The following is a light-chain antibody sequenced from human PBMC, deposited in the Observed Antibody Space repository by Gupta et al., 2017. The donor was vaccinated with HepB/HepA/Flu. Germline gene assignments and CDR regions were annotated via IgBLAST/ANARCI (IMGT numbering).Light chain of an antibody. J-gene: IGKJ1*01. V-gene: IGKV1-39*01. CDR1: QSISRD. Sequence: DIQMTQAPSSLSASVGDRVTITCRASQSISRDLNWYQQKPGKAPKLLNYAASILQSGVPSRFSGRGSGTDFTLTISMLHPEDFATYYCQRSDSTPWTFGQGTKVEIK. CDR2: AAS. CDR3: QRSDSTPWT.